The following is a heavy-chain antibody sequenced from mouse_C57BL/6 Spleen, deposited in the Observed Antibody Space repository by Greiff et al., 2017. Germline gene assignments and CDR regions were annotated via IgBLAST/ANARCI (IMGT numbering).Heavy chain of an antibody. D-gene: IGHD4-1*01. J-gene: IGHJ3*01. CDR3: ARDGGLGLGFAY. V-gene: IGHV5-4*01. CDR2: ISDGGSYT. CDR1: GFTFSSYA. Sequence: EVKLVESGGGLVKPGGSLKLSCAASGFTFSSYAMSWVRQTPEKRLEWVATISDGGSYTSYPDNVKGRFTISRDNAKHNLYLQMSHLKSEDTAMYYCARDGGLGLGFAYWGQGTLVTVSA.